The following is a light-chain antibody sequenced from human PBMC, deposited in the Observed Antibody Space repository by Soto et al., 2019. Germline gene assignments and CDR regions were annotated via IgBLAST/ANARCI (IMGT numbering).Light chain of an antibody. J-gene: IGKJ4*01. CDR2: GAS. CDR1: QSVDRA. Sequence: EIVMTQSPATLSVSPGETATLSCRASQSVDRAVAWYQHKPGQAPRLLIVGASFRATGVPGRFSGGVSGTEFTLTISSLQSEDFAVYYCQQYRHWPPLTFGGGTAVEIK. CDR3: QQYRHWPPLT. V-gene: IGKV3-15*01.